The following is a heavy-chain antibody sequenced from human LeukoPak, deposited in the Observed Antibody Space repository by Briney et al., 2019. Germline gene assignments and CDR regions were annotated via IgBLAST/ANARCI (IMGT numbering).Heavy chain of an antibody. J-gene: IGHJ4*02. CDR2: ISAYNGNT. D-gene: IGHD3-10*01. V-gene: IGHV1-18*04. CDR3: ARVSGSRITMVRGVPWLRY. CDR1: GYTFTVHY. Sequence: ASVKVSCKASGYTFTVHYIHWLRQAPGQGLEWMGWISAYNGNTNYAQKLQGRVTMTTDTSTSTAYMELSRLRSDDTAVYYCARVSGSRITMVRGVPWLRYWGQGTLVTVSS.